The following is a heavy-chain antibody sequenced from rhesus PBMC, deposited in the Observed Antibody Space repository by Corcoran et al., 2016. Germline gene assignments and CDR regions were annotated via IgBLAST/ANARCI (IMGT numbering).Heavy chain of an antibody. CDR1: GFSLSTSGMG. CDR3: ARRLRGDYYFFDY. D-gene: IGHD3-34*01. CDR2: IHWNEDK. J-gene: IGHJ4*01. Sequence: QATLKESGPALVKPTQTRTLTCSFSGFSLSTSGMGAGWIRQPSRTTLEWLAHIHWNEDKFYSTTQKSRRTSTKDTSKDQVVITMTKMDPVDTATYYCARRLRGDYYFFDYWGQGVLVTVSS. V-gene: IGHV2-1*01.